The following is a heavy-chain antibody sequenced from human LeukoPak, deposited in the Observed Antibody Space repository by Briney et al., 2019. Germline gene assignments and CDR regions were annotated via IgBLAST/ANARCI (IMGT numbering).Heavy chain of an antibody. D-gene: IGHD3-16*02. CDR3: LLQMTYGELSDPDF. CDR2: SGTRSGTK. J-gene: IGHJ4*02. Sequence: PGGSLRLSCAASGFTLSSLGMHWVRQAPGKGLEWVSSSGTRSGTKYYADSVMGRFTISRDSAMNSVSLQINSLRAEDTAVYYCLLQMTYGELSDPDFRGQGTLVTVSS. V-gene: IGHV3-21*01. CDR1: GFTLSSLG.